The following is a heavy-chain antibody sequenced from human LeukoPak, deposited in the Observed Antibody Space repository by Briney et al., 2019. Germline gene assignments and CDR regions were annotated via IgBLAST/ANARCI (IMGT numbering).Heavy chain of an antibody. CDR2: IDWDDDK. D-gene: IGHD3-9*01. Sequence: SGPALVKPTQTLTLTCTFSGFSLSTSGMCVSWIRQPPGKALEWLARIDWDDDKYYSTSLKTRLTISKDTSKNQVVLTMTNMDPVDTATYYCARILSGYYTFDYWGQGTLVTVSS. V-gene: IGHV2-70*11. CDR3: ARILSGYYTFDY. J-gene: IGHJ4*02. CDR1: GFSLSTSGMC.